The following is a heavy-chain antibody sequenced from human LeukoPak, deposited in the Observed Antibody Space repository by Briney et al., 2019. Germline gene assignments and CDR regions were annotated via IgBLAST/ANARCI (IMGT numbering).Heavy chain of an antibody. V-gene: IGHV3-30*19. Sequence: GGSLRLSCAASGFTFSSYGMHWVRQAPGKVLEWVAVMSYDGSNKYYADSVKGRFTISRDNSKNTLYLQMNSLRAEDTAVYYCASPKEKVTTISYPFDYWGQGTLVTVSS. D-gene: IGHD5-12*01. J-gene: IGHJ4*02. CDR3: ASPKEKVTTISYPFDY. CDR2: MSYDGSNK. CDR1: GFTFSSYG.